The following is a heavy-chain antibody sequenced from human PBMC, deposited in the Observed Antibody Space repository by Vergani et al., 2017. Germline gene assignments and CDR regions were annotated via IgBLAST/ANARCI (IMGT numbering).Heavy chain of an antibody. J-gene: IGHJ6*02. CDR3: ARDLTMVRGVTKGYYYGMDV. CDR2: IYYSGST. CDR1: NDSVSNTFYY. Sequence: QVQLQESGPGLVKPSETLSLTCTVSNDSVSNTFYYWGWIRQTPGKGLEWIGSIYYSGSTNYNPSLKSRVTISVDTSKNQFSLKLSSVTAADTAVYYCARDLTMVRGVTKGYYYGMDVWGQGTTVTVSS. V-gene: IGHV4-39*07. D-gene: IGHD3-10*01.